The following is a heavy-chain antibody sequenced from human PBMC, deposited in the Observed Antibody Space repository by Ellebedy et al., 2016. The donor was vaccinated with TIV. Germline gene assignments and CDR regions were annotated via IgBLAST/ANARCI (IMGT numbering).Heavy chain of an antibody. V-gene: IGHV4-59*01. Sequence: MPSETLSLTCTVSGGSISTYYWSWIRQPPGKGLEWIGHSHYSLDTNYNPSLRSRVSISVDTSKNQFSLKLSSVTAADTAVYYCARDSYYPGSRSYFEDWFDPWGQGTLVTVSS. J-gene: IGHJ5*02. CDR1: GGSISTYY. CDR3: ARDSYYPGSRSYFEDWFDP. D-gene: IGHD3-10*01. CDR2: SHYSLDT.